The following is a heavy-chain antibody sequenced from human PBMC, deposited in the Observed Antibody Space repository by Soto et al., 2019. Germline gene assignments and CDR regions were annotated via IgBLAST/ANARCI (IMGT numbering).Heavy chain of an antibody. Sequence: ASVKVSCKASGYIFTSYGISWVRQAPGQGLEWMGWINTYNGNTKYALKLQGRVTMTTDTTTSTAYMELRSLRSDDTAVYYCVRDVAAGFGRFDPWGQGTLVTVSS. CDR2: INTYNGNT. V-gene: IGHV1-18*01. J-gene: IGHJ5*02. CDR3: VRDVAAGFGRFDP. CDR1: GYIFTSYG. D-gene: IGHD6-25*01.